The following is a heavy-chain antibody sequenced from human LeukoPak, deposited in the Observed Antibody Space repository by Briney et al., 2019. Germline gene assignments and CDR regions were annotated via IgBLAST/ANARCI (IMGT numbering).Heavy chain of an antibody. D-gene: IGHD1-26*01. CDR1: GDSISSYY. Sequence: SETLSLTCTVSGDSISSYYWSWIRQPPGKGLEWIGYIYYSGSTNYNPSLKSRVTISVDTSKNQFSLKLSSVTAADTAVYYCARGPLGAPSDYWGQGTLVTVSS. CDR3: ARGPLGAPSDY. CDR2: IYYSGST. J-gene: IGHJ4*02. V-gene: IGHV4-59*01.